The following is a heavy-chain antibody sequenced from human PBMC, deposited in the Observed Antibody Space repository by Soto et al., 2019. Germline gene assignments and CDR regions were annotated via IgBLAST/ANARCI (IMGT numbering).Heavy chain of an antibody. J-gene: IGHJ3*02. D-gene: IGHD3-10*01. CDR3: ARTYYGSGRDWEYDAFDI. V-gene: IGHV1-8*01. CDR1: GYTFTSYD. CDR2: MNPNNGNT. Sequence: ASVKVSCKASGYTFTSYDINWVRQATGQGLEWMGWMNPNNGNTGYAQKFQGRVTMTRNTSINTAYMELSSLRSEDTAVYYCARTYYGSGRDWEYDAFDIWGQGTMVTVSS.